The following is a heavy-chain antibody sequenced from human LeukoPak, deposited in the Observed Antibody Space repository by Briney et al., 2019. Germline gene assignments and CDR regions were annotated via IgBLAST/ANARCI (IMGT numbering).Heavy chain of an antibody. CDR3: ARDMSRDGYNYDAYYYYMDV. V-gene: IGHV4-39*07. Sequence: SETLSLTCTVSGGSISSSSYYWAWIRQSPGRGLEWIASIYHSGSKYYNPSLKSRVTISVDKSKNQFSLKLSSVTAADTAVYYCARDMSRDGYNYDAYYYYMDVWGKGTTVTVSS. CDR1: GGSISSSSYY. CDR2: IYHSGSK. J-gene: IGHJ6*03. D-gene: IGHD5-24*01.